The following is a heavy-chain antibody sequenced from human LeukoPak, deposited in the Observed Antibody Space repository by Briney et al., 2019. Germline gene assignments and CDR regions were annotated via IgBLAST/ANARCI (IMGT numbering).Heavy chain of an antibody. V-gene: IGHV3-23*01. CDR3: AKGGAGTGRYFDL. CDR1: GFTFSNYA. J-gene: IGHJ2*01. CDR2: ISGSGGST. D-gene: IGHD6-13*01. Sequence: GGSLRLSCAASGFTFSNYAMSWVRQAPGKGLEWVSAISGSGGSTYYADSVKGRFTISRDNSKNTVNLQMNSLRGEDTAVYYCAKGGAGTGRYFDLWGRGTLVTVSS.